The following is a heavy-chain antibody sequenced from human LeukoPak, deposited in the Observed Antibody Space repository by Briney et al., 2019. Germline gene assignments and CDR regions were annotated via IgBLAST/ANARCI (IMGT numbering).Heavy chain of an antibody. CDR2: IIPILGIA. CDR1: GGTLSSYA. CDR3: AREQVVGTYYFDY. J-gene: IGHJ4*02. Sequence: SVKVSCKASGGTLSSYAISWVRQAPGQGLEWMGRIIPILGIANYAQKFQGRVTITADKSTSTAYMELSSLRSDDTAVYYCAREQVVGTYYFDYWGQGTLVTVSS. D-gene: IGHD6-6*01. V-gene: IGHV1-69*04.